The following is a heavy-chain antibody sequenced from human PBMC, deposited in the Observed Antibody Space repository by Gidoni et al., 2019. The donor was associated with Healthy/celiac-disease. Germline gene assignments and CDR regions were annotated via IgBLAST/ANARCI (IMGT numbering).Heavy chain of an antibody. CDR1: GGSISSSSYY. D-gene: IGHD5-12*01. V-gene: IGHV4-39*01. J-gene: IGHJ4*02. Sequence: QLQLQESGPGLVKPSETLSLTCTVSGGSISSSSYYWGWIRQPPGKGLEWIGSIYYSGSTYYNPSLKSRVTISVDTSKNQFSLKLSSVTAADTAVYYCARVKRRDGYPWTDYWGQGTLVTVSS. CDR2: IYYSGST. CDR3: ARVKRRDGYPWTDY.